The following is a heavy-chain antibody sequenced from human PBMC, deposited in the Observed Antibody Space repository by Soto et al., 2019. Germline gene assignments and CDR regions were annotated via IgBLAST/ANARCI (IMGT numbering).Heavy chain of an antibody. V-gene: IGHV4-59*01. CDR2: IYYSGST. Sequence: PAETLSLTCTVSGGSISSYYWSWIRQPPGKGLEWIGYIYYSGSTNYNPSPKSRVTISVDTSKNHFSLKLSSVSAADTAVYYCARDYYDILTGYGTIRGFDPWGQGTLVTVSS. CDR1: GGSISSYY. CDR3: ARDYYDILTGYGTIRGFDP. J-gene: IGHJ5*02. D-gene: IGHD3-9*01.